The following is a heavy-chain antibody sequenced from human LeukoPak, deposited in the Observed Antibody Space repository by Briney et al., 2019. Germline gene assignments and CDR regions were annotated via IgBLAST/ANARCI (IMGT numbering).Heavy chain of an antibody. D-gene: IGHD2-2*01. V-gene: IGHV3-30-3*01. J-gene: IGHJ4*02. CDR1: GFTFSSYA. CDR2: ISYDGSNK. Sequence: GGSLRLSCAASGFTFSSYAMHWVRQAPGKELEGVAVISYDGSNKYYADSVKGRFTISRDNSKNTCYLRMNSLRAEDTAVYYCAQDLGSTSYFDYWGQGALVTVSS. CDR3: AQDLGSTSYFDY.